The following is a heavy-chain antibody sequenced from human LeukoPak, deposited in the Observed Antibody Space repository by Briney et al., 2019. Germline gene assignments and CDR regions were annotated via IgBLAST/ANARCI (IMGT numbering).Heavy chain of an antibody. CDR1: GNTFTDLS. D-gene: IGHD2/OR15-2a*01. CDR3: ATDFYRGRQFDY. J-gene: IGHJ4*02. CDR2: FDPEDVET. V-gene: IGHV1-24*01. Sequence: GASVKVSCKVSGNTFTDLSMNWVRQAPGNGLEWMGGFDPEDVETIYAQKFQGRVTMTEDTSTATAYMDLSSLRPDDTAVYYCATDFYRGRQFDYWGQGTLVTVSS.